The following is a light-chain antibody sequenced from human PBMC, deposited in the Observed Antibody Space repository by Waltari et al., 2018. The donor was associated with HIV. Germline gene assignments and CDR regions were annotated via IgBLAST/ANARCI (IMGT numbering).Light chain of an antibody. V-gene: IGLV3-9*01. Sequence: SYELTQPLSVSVALGQTARITCGGNNIVSKNVHWSQQKPGQAPVLVIYRDTNRPSGIPERFSGSNSGNTATLTINRAQAEDEADYYCQVWDSSTVVFGGGTKLTVL. J-gene: IGLJ2*01. CDR1: NIVSKN. CDR3: QVWDSSTVV. CDR2: RDT.